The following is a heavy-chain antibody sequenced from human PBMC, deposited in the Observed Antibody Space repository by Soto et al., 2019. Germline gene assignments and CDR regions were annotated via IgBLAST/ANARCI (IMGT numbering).Heavy chain of an antibody. CDR1: GYTFTNYY. CDR3: ARDVGYGGNSGAFDV. D-gene: IGHD4-17*01. V-gene: IGHV1-2*02. Sequence: QVQLVQSGAEVKKPGASVKVSCEASGYTFTNYYIHWVRQARGQGLEWMGWINPNRGGTNFAQKFHGRVSMTRDTSITTADMELNRLTSDDTAVYYCARDVGYGGNSGAFDVWGQGTMITVSS. CDR2: INPNRGGT. J-gene: IGHJ3*01.